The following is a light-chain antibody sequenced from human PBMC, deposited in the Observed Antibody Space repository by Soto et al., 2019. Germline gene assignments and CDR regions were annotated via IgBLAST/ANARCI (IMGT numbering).Light chain of an antibody. CDR2: DVT. CDR3: SSYAGTYTYV. CDR1: SNDVGGYNY. V-gene: IGLV2-11*01. Sequence: QSVLTQPRSVSGSPGQSVTISCTGTSNDVGGYNYVSWYQQHPGKAPKLMVYDVTKRPSGVPDRFSGSKSGNTASLTISGLPAEDEADYYCSSYAGTYTYVFGTGTKLTVL. J-gene: IGLJ1*01.